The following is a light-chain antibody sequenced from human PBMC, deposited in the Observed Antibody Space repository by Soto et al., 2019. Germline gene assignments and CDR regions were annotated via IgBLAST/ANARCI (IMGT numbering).Light chain of an antibody. CDR3: SSYAGSNNVV. CDR2: EVS. V-gene: IGLV2-8*01. CDR1: SSDVGTYNY. Sequence: QSALTQPPSASGSPGQSVTISCTGTSSDVGTYNYVSWYQQHPGKAPKLMIYEVSKRPSGVPDRFSGSKSGNTASLTVSGFQAGDGADYYCSSYAGSNNVVFGGRTKLTVL. J-gene: IGLJ2*01.